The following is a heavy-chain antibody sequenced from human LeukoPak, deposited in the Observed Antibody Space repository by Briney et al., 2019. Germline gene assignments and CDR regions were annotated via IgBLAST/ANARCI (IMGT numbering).Heavy chain of an antibody. J-gene: IGHJ3*02. Sequence: GSSVKVSCKTSGGTFSSYAISWVRQAPGQGLEWMGGIIPIFGTANYAQKFQGRVTITTDEPTSTAYMELSSLRSEDTAVYYCARPLTEVVLVGAFDIWGQGTMVTVSS. CDR1: GGTFSSYA. CDR2: IIPIFGTA. V-gene: IGHV1-69*05. CDR3: ARPLTEVVLVGAFDI. D-gene: IGHD3-22*01.